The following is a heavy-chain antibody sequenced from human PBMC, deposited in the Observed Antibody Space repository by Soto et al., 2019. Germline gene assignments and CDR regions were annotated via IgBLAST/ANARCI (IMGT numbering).Heavy chain of an antibody. V-gene: IGHV3-66*01. D-gene: IGHD3-10*01. J-gene: IGHJ4*02. CDR2: IYSGGST. CDR1: GFTVSSNY. Sequence: GGSLRLSCAASGFTVSSNYMSWVRQAPGKGLEWVSVIYSGGSTYYADSVKGRFTISRDNSKNTLYLQMNSLRAEDTAVYYCASRVLLWFGEEDYWGQGTLVTVSS. CDR3: ASRVLLWFGEEDY.